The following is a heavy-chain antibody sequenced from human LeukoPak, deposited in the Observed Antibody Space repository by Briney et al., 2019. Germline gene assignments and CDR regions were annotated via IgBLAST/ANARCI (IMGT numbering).Heavy chain of an antibody. CDR2: IYTSGST. Sequence: PSETLSLTCTVSGGSISSGSYCWSWIRQPAGKTLEWIGRIYTSGSTVYNPSLKSRVTFSVDTSNNQLFLRLTSVTATDTAVYYCARVVWSGYPLYMDVWGKGTAVTVSS. CDR1: GGSISSGSYC. J-gene: IGHJ6*03. D-gene: IGHD3-3*01. CDR3: ARVVWSGYPLYMDV. V-gene: IGHV4-61*02.